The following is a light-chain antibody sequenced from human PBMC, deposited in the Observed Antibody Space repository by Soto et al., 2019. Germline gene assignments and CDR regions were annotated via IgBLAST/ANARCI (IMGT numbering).Light chain of an antibody. CDR3: QQYNNWPPIP. V-gene: IGKV3-15*01. J-gene: IGKJ5*01. CDR2: GVS. Sequence: EIVMTQSPATLSVSPGERATLSCRASQRLSSNLAWYQQKPGQAPRLLIYGVSTRATGVPARFSGSGSGTEFTLTISSLQSEDFAVYYCQQYNNWPPIPFGQGTRLEIK. CDR1: QRLSSN.